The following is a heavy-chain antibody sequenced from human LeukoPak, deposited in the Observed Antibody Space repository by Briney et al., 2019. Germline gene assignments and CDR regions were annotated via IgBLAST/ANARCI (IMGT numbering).Heavy chain of an antibody. J-gene: IGHJ6*03. D-gene: IGHD6-13*01. CDR1: GYTFTSYY. CDR2: INPSGGST. V-gene: IGHV1-46*01. Sequence: ASVKVSRKASGYTFTSYYMHWVRQAPGQGLEWMGIINPSGGSTSYAQKFQGRVTMTRDMSTSTVYMELSSLRSEDTAVYYCAREQYSSSWYGIDYYYMDVWGKGTTVTVSS. CDR3: AREQYSSSWYGIDYYYMDV.